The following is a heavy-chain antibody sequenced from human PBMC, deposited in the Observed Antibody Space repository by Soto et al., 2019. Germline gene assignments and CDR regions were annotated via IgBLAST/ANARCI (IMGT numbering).Heavy chain of an antibody. CDR3: ARGRNSAFDM. CDR2: TYYRSKWIN. V-gene: IGHV6-1*01. CDR1: GDSISSNGVA. J-gene: IGHJ3*02. D-gene: IGHD1-1*01. Sequence: SQTLSLTCAISGDSISSNGVAWNWIRQSPSRGLEWLGRTYYRSKWINDYALPVKSRIVINPDTPQNQFSLQLNSVTPEDTAVYYCARGRNSAFDMWGQGTMVTVSS.